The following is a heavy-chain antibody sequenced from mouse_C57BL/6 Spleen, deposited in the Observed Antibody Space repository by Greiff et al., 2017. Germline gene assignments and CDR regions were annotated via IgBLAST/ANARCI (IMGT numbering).Heavy chain of an antibody. J-gene: IGHJ4*01. D-gene: IGHD3-1*01. CDR2: IDPSDSYT. V-gene: IGHV1-50*01. CDR1: GYTFTSYW. CDR3: ARSGGRHYAMDY. Sequence: QVQLQQPGAELVKPGASVKLSCKASGYTFTSYWMQWVKQRPGQGLEWIGEIDPSDSYTNYNQKFKGKATLTVDTSSSTAYMQLSSLTSEDSAVYYCARSGGRHYAMDYWGQGTSVTVSS.